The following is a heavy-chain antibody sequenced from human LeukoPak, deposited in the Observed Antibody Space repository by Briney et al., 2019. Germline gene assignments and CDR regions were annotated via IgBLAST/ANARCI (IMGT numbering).Heavy chain of an antibody. D-gene: IGHD6-13*01. J-gene: IGHJ4*02. CDR1: GITSSYYG. V-gene: IGHV3-30*02. Sequence: PGGSLRLSCAASGITSSYYGMHWVRQAPGKGLEWVAFIRYDGSDKYYTDSVNGRFTISRDNPKNTLYLQMNSLRAEDTAVYYCARDNREQQLVPPTFDYWGQGTLVTVSS. CDR3: ARDNREQQLVPPTFDY. CDR2: IRYDGSDK.